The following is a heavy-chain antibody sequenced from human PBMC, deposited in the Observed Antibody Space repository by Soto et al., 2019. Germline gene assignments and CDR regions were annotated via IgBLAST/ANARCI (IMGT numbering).Heavy chain of an antibody. CDR2: ISSGSKYI. CDR3: AREDAGMAPDH. Sequence: EVQLVESGGGLVKPGGSLRLSCVASGFTFNTYTMNWVRQAPGKGLEWVSSISSGSKYIFYADSLKGRFTISRDNANNSLYRQMNSLRPEDTAVYYCAREDAGMAPDHWGQGTLVTVSS. D-gene: IGHD5-18*01. V-gene: IGHV3-21*06. J-gene: IGHJ4*02. CDR1: GFTFNTYT.